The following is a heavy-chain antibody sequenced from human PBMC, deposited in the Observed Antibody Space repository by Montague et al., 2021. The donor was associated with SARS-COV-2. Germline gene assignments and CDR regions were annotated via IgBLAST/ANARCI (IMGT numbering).Heavy chain of an antibody. CDR2: IYYSGST. CDR3: ASHEVDTAMDRNYYYYGMDV. J-gene: IGHJ6*02. D-gene: IGHD5-18*01. CDR1: GGSISSYY. V-gene: IGHV4-59*01. Sequence: SETLSLTCTVSGGSISSYYWSWIRQPPGKGLEWIGYIYYSGSTNYNPSLKSRVTISVDTSKNQFSLKLSSVTAADTAVYYCASHEVDTAMDRNYYYYGMDVWGQGTTVTVSS.